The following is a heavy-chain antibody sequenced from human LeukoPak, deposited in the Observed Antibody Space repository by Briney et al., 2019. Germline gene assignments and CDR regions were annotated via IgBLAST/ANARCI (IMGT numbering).Heavy chain of an antibody. CDR1: GFTFRSYA. V-gene: IGHV3-23*01. D-gene: IGHD2-15*01. Sequence: PGGSLRLSCETSGFTFRSYAMTWVRQAPGKGLEWVSAISGGATSTYYADSVKGRFTISRDNSKNTLYLQMSSLRAEDTAVYYCAKGSVGYCSGGSCYSVYWGQGTLVTVSS. CDR2: ISGGATST. J-gene: IGHJ4*02. CDR3: AKGSVGYCSGGSCYSVY.